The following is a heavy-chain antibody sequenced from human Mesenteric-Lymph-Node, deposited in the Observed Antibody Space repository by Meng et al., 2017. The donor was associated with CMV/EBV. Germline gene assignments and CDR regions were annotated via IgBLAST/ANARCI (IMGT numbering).Heavy chain of an antibody. J-gene: IGHJ4*02. CDR3: ARAERLQQLDY. Sequence: GESLKISCAASGFTFSSYSMNWVRQAPGKGLEWVSVIYSGGSTYYADSVKGRFTISRDNSKNTLYLQMNSLRAEDTAVYYCARAERLQQLDYWGQGTLVTVSS. CDR1: GFTFSSYS. CDR2: IYSGGST. D-gene: IGHD6-13*01. V-gene: IGHV3-66*02.